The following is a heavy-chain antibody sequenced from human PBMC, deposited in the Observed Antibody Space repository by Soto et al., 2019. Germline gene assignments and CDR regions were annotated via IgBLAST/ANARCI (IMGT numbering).Heavy chain of an antibody. Sequence: SETLSLTCTVSGGSISTYYWSWIRQPPGKGLEWIGYINYSGSTNYNPSLKSRVTISVHTSKNQFSLKLSSVTAADTAVYYCARRYSDAYKDWYYFYYMDVWGKGTTVTVSS. D-gene: IGHD3-16*01. CDR3: ARRYSDAYKDWYYFYYMDV. CDR1: GGSISTYY. V-gene: IGHV4-59*01. J-gene: IGHJ6*03. CDR2: INYSGST.